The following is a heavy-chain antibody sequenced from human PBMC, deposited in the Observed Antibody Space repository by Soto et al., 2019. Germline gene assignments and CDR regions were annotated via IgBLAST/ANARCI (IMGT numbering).Heavy chain of an antibody. CDR2: INPSDSYT. Sequence: GESLKISCKGSGYSFTNYWITWVRQMPGKGLDWMGRINPSDSYTNYSPSFQGHVTISADKSISTAYLQWSSLKASDTAMYYCVSYATYGPDYRGQGTLVTVSS. J-gene: IGHJ4*02. V-gene: IGHV5-10-1*01. CDR1: GYSFTNYW. D-gene: IGHD3-10*01. CDR3: VSYATYGPDY.